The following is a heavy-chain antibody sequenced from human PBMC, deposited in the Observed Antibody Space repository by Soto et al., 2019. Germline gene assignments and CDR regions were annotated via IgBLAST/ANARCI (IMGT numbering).Heavy chain of an antibody. Sequence: QVQLVQSGAEVKRPESSMKVSCKPSGGTFNNYAINWVRQAPGQGLEWMGAIIPISGTTKYAQKFQGRVTITADKSTITVYMDLSSLRSDDTAVYYCARWGGLSCSGAVCFKKPFDYWGQGTLVTVSS. J-gene: IGHJ4*02. D-gene: IGHD2-8*02. V-gene: IGHV1-69*06. CDR3: ARWGGLSCSGAVCFKKPFDY. CDR2: IIPISGTT. CDR1: GGTFNNYA.